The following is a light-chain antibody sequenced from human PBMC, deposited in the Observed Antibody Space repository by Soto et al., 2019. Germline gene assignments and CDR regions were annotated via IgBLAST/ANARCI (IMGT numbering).Light chain of an antibody. CDR3: HQYGSSPFT. CDR2: GAS. J-gene: IGKJ3*01. V-gene: IGKV3-20*01. CDR1: QSVATSY. Sequence: EIVLTQFPGTLSLSPGERATLSCRASQSVATSYLAWYQQKPGQAPRLLIFGASSRATGIPDRFSGNGSATDFTLTISRLEPEDFALYYCHQYGSSPFTFGPGTTVDIK.